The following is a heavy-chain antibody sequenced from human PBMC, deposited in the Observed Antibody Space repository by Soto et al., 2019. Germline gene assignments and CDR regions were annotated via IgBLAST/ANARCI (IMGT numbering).Heavy chain of an antibody. V-gene: IGHV3-33*01. D-gene: IGHD3-3*01. CDR3: ARDDAYDFWSGYYSPDYYGMDV. CDR2: IWYDGSNK. CDR1: GFTFSSYG. Sequence: GGSLRLSCAASGFTFSSYGMHWVRQAPGKGLEWVAVIWYDGSNKYYADSVKGRFTISRDNSKNTLYLQMNSLRAEDTAVYYCARDDAYDFWSGYYSPDYYGMDVWGQGTTVTVSS. J-gene: IGHJ6*02.